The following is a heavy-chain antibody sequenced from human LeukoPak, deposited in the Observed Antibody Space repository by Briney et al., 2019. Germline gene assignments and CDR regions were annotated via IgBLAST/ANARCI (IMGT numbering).Heavy chain of an antibody. CDR3: ARDLRWKDY. D-gene: IGHD4-23*01. CDR1: GFTFSSHW. J-gene: IGHJ4*02. Sequence: QNGGSLRLSCAASGFTFSSHWMHWVRQAPGKGLAWVSRITGDGTSTSYADSVKGRFTISRDNAKNTLYLQMNSLRAEDTAVYYCARDLRWKDYWGQGTLVIVSS. V-gene: IGHV3-74*01. CDR2: ITGDGTST.